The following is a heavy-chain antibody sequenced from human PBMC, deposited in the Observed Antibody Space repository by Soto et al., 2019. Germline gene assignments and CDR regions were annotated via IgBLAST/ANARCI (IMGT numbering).Heavy chain of an antibody. CDR2: IYYSGST. Sequence: SSETLSLTCTVSGVSISSGGYYWSWIRQHPGKGLEWILYIYYSGSTYYNPSLKSRVTISVDTSKNQFSLKLSSVTAADTAVYYCARWSGITMVRGVISAYYGMDVWGQGTTVTVSS. V-gene: IGHV4-31*02. CDR3: ARWSGITMVRGVISAYYGMDV. D-gene: IGHD3-10*01. J-gene: IGHJ6*02. CDR1: GVSISSGGYY.